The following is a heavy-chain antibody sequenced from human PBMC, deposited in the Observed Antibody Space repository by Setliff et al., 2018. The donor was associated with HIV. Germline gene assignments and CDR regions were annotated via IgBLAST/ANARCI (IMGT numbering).Heavy chain of an antibody. CDR1: GGSIGSSDYY. J-gene: IGHJ4*02. Sequence: SETLSLTCTVSGGSIGSSDYYWGWIRQPPGKGLEWIGSIFYTGRTTHNPSLRSRVTISLDTSKTQFSLSPTSVTSADTAVYYCARGRFVGFDYWGQGTLVTVSS. CDR3: ARGRFVGFDY. V-gene: IGHV4-39*07. CDR2: IFYTGRT. D-gene: IGHD3-16*02.